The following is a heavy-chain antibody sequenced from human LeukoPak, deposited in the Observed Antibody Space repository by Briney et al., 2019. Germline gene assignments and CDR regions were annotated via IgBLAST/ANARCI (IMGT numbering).Heavy chain of an antibody. CDR3: AREGYISGYGVIDY. V-gene: IGHV3-7*01. CDR2: IKRDGSEK. CDR1: GFTFSSYW. J-gene: IGHJ4*02. D-gene: IGHD5-18*01. Sequence: PGGSLRLSCAASGFTFSSYWMSWVRQAPGKGLEWVANIKRDGSEKYHVDSVKGRFTISRDNAKNSLYLQMNGLRDEDTAVYYCAREGYISGYGVIDYWGQGTLVTVSS.